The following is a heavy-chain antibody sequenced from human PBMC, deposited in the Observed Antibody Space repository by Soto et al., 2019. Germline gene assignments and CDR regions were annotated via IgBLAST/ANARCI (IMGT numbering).Heavy chain of an antibody. Sequence: QVQLVESGGGVVQPGRSLRLSCAASGFTFSSYGMHWVRQAPGKGLEWVAVISYDGSNKYYADSVKGRFTISRDNSKNTLYLQMNSLRAEDTAVYYCAKVYSSSWYRAYYFDYWGQGTLVTVSS. J-gene: IGHJ4*02. CDR1: GFTFSSYG. CDR3: AKVYSSSWYRAYYFDY. V-gene: IGHV3-30*18. CDR2: ISYDGSNK. D-gene: IGHD6-13*01.